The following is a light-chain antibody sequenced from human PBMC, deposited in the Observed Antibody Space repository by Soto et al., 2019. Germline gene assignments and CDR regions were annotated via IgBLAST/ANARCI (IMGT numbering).Light chain of an antibody. CDR3: QHYNSYSEA. CDR1: QTISSW. CDR2: KAS. J-gene: IGKJ1*01. V-gene: IGKV1-5*03. Sequence: DIQITQSPSTLSGSVGDRVTIACRASQTISSWLAWYQQKPGTAPKLLIYKASTLKSGVPSRFSGSGSGTEFTLTISSLQPDDFATYYCQHYNSYSEAFGQGTKVDI.